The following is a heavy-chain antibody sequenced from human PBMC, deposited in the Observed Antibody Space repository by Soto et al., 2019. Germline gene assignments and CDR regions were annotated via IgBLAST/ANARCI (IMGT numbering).Heavy chain of an antibody. V-gene: IGHV3-13*01. J-gene: IGHJ4*02. CDR1: GFTFSSYD. CDR2: IGSAGDT. Sequence: GGSLRLSCAASGFTFSSYDMHWVRQATGKGLEWVSAIGSAGDTYYPGSVKGRFTISRENAKNSLYLQMNSLRAEDTAVYYCARVKSSGWYCFDYWGQRTLVTVSS. CDR3: ARVKSSGWYCFDY. D-gene: IGHD6-19*01.